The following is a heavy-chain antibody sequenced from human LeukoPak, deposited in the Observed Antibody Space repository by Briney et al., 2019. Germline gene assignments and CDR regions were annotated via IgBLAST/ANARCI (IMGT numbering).Heavy chain of an antibody. J-gene: IGHJ4*02. CDR3: VSAIRGSPIDY. CDR2: IKTDGSET. D-gene: IGHD3-10*01. CDR1: GFSFSNYW. Sequence: PGGSLRLSCAASGFSFSNYWMGWVRQAPGKGLACVANIKTDGSETYYVDSVKGRFTISRDNAKISLFLQMNSLRAEDTAIYYCVSAIRGSPIDYWGQGTLVSVPS. V-gene: IGHV3-7*01.